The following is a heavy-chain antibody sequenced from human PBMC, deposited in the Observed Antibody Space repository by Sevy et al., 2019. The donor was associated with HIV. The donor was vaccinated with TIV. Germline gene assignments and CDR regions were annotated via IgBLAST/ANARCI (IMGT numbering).Heavy chain of an antibody. Sequence: GGSLRLSCAASGFTFSSYGMHWVRQAPGKGLEWVAVISYDGSNKYYADSVKGRFTISRDNSKNTLYLQMNSLSAEDTAVYYCAKDAYYDYVWGSYRYTPDAFDIWGQGTMVTDSS. V-gene: IGHV3-30*18. CDR1: GFTFSSYG. J-gene: IGHJ3*02. CDR2: ISYDGSNK. D-gene: IGHD3-16*02. CDR3: AKDAYYDYVWGSYRYTPDAFDI.